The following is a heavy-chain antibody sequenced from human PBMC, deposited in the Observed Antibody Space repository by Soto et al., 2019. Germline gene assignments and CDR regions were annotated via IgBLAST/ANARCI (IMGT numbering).Heavy chain of an antibody. V-gene: IGHV6-1*01. J-gene: IGHJ6*03. D-gene: IGHD3-16*01. CDR3: ARNSWGGEYMDV. Sequence: SQTLSLTCVISGDSVSTNSAVWNWIRQSPSRGLEWLGRTYYRSKWYNSYAIPVKSRITINADTSMNQFSLQMNSVTPEDTAVYYCARNSWGGEYMDVWGKGTTVTVSS. CDR2: TYYRSKWYN. CDR1: GDSVSTNSAV.